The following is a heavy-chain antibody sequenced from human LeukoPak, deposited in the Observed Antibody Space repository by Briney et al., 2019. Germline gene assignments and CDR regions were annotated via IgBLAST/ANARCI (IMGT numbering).Heavy chain of an antibody. Sequence: GGSLRLSCAASGFTFSSYAMSWVRQAPGKGLEWVSAISGSGGSTYYADSVKGRFTISRDNAKNSLYLQMNSLRAEDTAVYYCARLNSGYFSYFDYWGQGTLVTVSS. J-gene: IGHJ4*02. D-gene: IGHD5-12*01. CDR3: ARLNSGYFSYFDY. CDR1: GFTFSSYA. V-gene: IGHV3-23*01. CDR2: ISGSGGST.